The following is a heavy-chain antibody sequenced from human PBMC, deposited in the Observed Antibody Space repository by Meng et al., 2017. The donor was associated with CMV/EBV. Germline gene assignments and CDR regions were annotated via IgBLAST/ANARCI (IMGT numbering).Heavy chain of an antibody. J-gene: IGHJ6*02. CDR2: IKVDGSDK. CDR1: GFTFSIYW. D-gene: IGHD3-3*01. Sequence: LSLTCAASGFTFSIYWMTWVRQAPGKGLEWVANIKVDGSDKYYVDSVKGRFTISRDNSKNTLYLQMNSLRAEDTAVYYCASATAVLRFLEWLFGDGMDVWGQGTTVTVSS. V-gene: IGHV3-7*01. CDR3: ASATAVLRFLEWLFGDGMDV.